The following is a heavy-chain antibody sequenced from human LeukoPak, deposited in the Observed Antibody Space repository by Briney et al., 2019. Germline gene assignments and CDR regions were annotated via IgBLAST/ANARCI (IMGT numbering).Heavy chain of an antibody. CDR3: AKGGPDSGLDH. CDR2: VYESGNT. CDR1: GGSISGGDNF. D-gene: IGHD3-10*01. Sequence: PSETLSLTCSVSGGSISGGDNFWTWIRQPPGKGLEWIGNVYESGNTFYSPSLKSRSTISIDTSKNQFSLKLTSATAADTAVYFCAKGGPDSGLDHWGQGTLVRVSS. J-gene: IGHJ4*02. V-gene: IGHV4-30-4*01.